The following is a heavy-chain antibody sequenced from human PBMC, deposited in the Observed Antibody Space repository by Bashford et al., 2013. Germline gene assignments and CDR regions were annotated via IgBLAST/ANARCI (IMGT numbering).Heavy chain of an antibody. CDR1: GGSISSGGYY. D-gene: IGHD4-17*01. CDR2: IYYSGST. J-gene: IGHJ6*02. V-gene: IGHV4-31*03. CDR3: ARGGHGDYGMDV. Sequence: SSETLSLTCTVSGGSISSGGYYWSWIRQHPGKGLEWIGYIYYSGSTYYNPSLKSRVTISVDTSKNQFSLKLSSVTAADTAVYYCARGGHGDYGMDVVGPRDHGHRLL.